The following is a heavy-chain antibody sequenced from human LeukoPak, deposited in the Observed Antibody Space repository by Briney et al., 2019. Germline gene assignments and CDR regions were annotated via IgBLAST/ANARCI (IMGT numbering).Heavy chain of an antibody. CDR3: ARGVTMVRGVIIGHFDY. J-gene: IGHJ4*02. Sequence: GPVKVSCKASGYTFTGYYMHWVRQAPGQGLEWMGWINPNSGGTNYAQKFQGRVTMTRDTSISTAYMELSRLRSDDTAVYYCARGVTMVRGVIIGHFDYWGQGTLVTVSS. V-gene: IGHV1-2*02. CDR1: GYTFTGYY. CDR2: INPNSGGT. D-gene: IGHD3-10*01.